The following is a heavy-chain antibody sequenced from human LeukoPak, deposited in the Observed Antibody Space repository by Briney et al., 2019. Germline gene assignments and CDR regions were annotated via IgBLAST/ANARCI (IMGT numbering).Heavy chain of an antibody. CDR3: AKDPAVGATPDG. CDR2: ISYDGSKK. D-gene: IGHD1-26*01. V-gene: IGHV3-30-3*01. J-gene: IGHJ4*02. CDR1: GFTFSSYA. Sequence: GRALRLSCAASGFTFSSYAMHWVRQAPGKGLEGVAVISYDGSKKYYADSVKGRFTMSRDNSNNTLYLQMNSLRAEDTAVYYCAKDPAVGATPDGWGQGTLVTVSA.